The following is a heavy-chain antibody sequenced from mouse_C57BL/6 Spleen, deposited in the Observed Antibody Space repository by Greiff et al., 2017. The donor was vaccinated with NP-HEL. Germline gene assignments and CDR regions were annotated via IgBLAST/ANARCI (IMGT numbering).Heavy chain of an antibody. CDR1: GYTFTDYE. D-gene: IGHD1-1*02. V-gene: IGHV1-15*01. CDR2: IDPETGGT. Sequence: SGAELVRPGASVTLSCKASGYTFTDYEMHWVKQTPVHGLEWIGAIDPETGGTAYNQKFKGKAILTADKASSTAYMELRSLTSEDSAVYYCTSMAGFAYWGQGTLVTVSA. J-gene: IGHJ3*01. CDR3: TSMAGFAY.